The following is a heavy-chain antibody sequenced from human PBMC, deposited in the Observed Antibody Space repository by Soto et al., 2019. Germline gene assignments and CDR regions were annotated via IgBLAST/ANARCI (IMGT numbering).Heavy chain of an antibody. CDR2: ISSSGSTI. CDR1: GFTFSDYY. J-gene: IGHJ6*03. D-gene: IGHD2-2*01. Sequence: PGGSLRLSCAASGFTFSDYYMSWIRQAPGKGLEWVSYISSSGSTIYYADSVKGRFTISRDNAKNSLYLQMNSLRAEDTAVYYCARDIVVVPAAMSYYMDVWGKGTTVTVSS. CDR3: ARDIVVVPAAMSYYMDV. V-gene: IGHV3-11*01.